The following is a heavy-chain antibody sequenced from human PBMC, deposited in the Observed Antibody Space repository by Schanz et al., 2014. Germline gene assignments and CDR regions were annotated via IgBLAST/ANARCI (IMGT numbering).Heavy chain of an antibody. V-gene: IGHV4-34*01. Sequence: QVQLQQWGAGLLKPSETLSLTCAVYGGSFSGYYWSWIRQPPGKGLEWIAEINHGGSTNYNPSLKSRVTISVDTSKSQFSVKLSSVSAADTAVYYCARGGYGAGSYREFDYWGQGTMVTVSS. CDR2: INHGGST. D-gene: IGHD3-10*01. CDR3: ARGGYGAGSYREFDY. CDR1: GGSFSGYY. J-gene: IGHJ4*02.